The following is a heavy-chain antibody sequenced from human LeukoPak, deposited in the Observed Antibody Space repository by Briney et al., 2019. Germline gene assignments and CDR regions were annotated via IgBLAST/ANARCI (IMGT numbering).Heavy chain of an antibody. CDR2: IKSKTDGGTT. J-gene: IGHJ3*02. D-gene: IGHD3-3*01. CDR1: GFTFSSYA. V-gene: IGHV3-15*01. CDR3: TTGDDFWSGFLQADI. Sequence: GGSLRLSCAASGFTFSSYAMSWVRQAPGKGLEWVGRIKSKTDGGTTDYAAPVKGRFTISRDDSKNTLYLQMNSLKTEDTAVYYCTTGDDFWSGFLQADIWGQGTMVTVSS.